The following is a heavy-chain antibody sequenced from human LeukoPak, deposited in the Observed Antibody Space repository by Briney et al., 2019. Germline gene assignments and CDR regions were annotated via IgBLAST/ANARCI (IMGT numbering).Heavy chain of an antibody. J-gene: IGHJ3*02. D-gene: IGHD5-18*01. V-gene: IGHV3-9*01. CDR1: GFTFDDYT. CDR3: AKDTAYSYGHGAFDI. CDR2: ISWNSGRI. Sequence: PGRSLRLSCAASGFTFDDYTMHWVRHAPGKGLEWVSGISWNSGRIGYADSVKGRFTISRDNAKNSLYLQMNGLRAEDTALYYCAKDTAYSYGHGAFDIWGQGTMVTVSS.